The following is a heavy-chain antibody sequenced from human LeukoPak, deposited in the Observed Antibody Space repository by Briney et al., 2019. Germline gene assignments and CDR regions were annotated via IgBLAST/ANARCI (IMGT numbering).Heavy chain of an antibody. D-gene: IGHD3-10*01. J-gene: IGHJ5*02. CDR3: ARAIHYGSGSHDWFDP. CDR1: GGSFSGYY. Sequence: WKTLSLTCAVYGGSFSGYYWSWIRQPPGKGLEWIGEINHSGSTNYNPSLKSRVTISVDTSKNQFSLKLSSVTAADTAVYYCARAIHYGSGSHDWFDPWGQGTLVTVSS. V-gene: IGHV4-34*01. CDR2: INHSGST.